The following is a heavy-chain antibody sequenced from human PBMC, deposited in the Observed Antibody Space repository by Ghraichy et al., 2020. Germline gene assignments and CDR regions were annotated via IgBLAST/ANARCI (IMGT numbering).Heavy chain of an antibody. CDR3: AKDRGSSFWSDYYKGLFDS. CDR1: GFTFSSYY. D-gene: IGHD3-3*01. CDR2: ITSSSRTI. J-gene: IGHJ4*02. Sequence: GGSLRLSCVGSGFTFSSYYMNWVRQSPGKGLEWISYITSSSRTISYADSVKGRFTISRDNTKSSLYLQINSLRAEDTAMYYCAKDRGSSFWSDYYKGLFDSWGQGTLVTVSS. V-gene: IGHV3-48*04.